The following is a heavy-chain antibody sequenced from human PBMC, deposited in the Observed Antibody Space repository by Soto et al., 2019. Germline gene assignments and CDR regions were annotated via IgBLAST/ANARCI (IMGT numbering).Heavy chain of an antibody. J-gene: IGHJ5*02. Sequence: SETLSLTCTVSGGSISSYYWSWIRQPPGKGLEWIGYIYYSGSTNYNPSLKSRVTISVDTSKNQFSLKLSSVTAADTAVYYCARAPRIAAAGSEWFDPWGQGTMVTVYS. CDR2: IYYSGST. V-gene: IGHV4-59*01. CDR1: GGSISSYY. CDR3: ARAPRIAAAGSEWFDP. D-gene: IGHD6-13*01.